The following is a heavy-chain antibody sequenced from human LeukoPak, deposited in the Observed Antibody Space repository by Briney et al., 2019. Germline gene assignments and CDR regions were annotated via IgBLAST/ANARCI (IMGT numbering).Heavy chain of an antibody. J-gene: IGHJ4*02. CDR2: INSDGSST. CDR3: ASTNRLDY. Sequence: GGSLRLSCAASGFTFGSYWMHWVRQAPGRGPVWVSRINSDGSSTSYADSAKGRFTISRDNAKNTLYLQMNSLRVEDTAVYYCASTNRLDYWGQGTLVTVSS. D-gene: IGHD2/OR15-2a*01. CDR1: GFTFGSYW. V-gene: IGHV3-74*01.